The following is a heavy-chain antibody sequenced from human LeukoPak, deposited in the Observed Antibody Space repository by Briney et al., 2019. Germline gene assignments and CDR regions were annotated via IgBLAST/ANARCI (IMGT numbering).Heavy chain of an antibody. D-gene: IGHD3-10*01. Sequence: PGGSLRLSCAASGFTFSSHAMSWVRQAPGKGLEWVSAISGSGGSTYYADSVKGRFTISRDNSKNTLYLQMNSLRAEDTAVYYCAKAGSGYYYYGSGSYYKDYYYMDVWGKGTTVTVSS. CDR1: GFTFSSHA. CDR3: AKAGSGYYYYGSGSYYKDYYYMDV. V-gene: IGHV3-23*01. CDR2: ISGSGGST. J-gene: IGHJ6*03.